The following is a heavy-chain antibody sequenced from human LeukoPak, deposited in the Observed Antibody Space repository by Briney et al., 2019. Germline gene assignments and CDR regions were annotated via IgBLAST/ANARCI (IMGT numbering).Heavy chain of an antibody. CDR1: GFTFSSYG. CDR2: ISYDGNNK. V-gene: IGHV3-30*18. CDR3: AKNGDRGAYCSGGTCYPYYYYYMDV. J-gene: IGHJ6*03. D-gene: IGHD2-15*01. Sequence: PGGSLRLSCAASGFTFSSYGMYWVRQAPGKGLEWVAVISYDGNNKYYSDSVKGRFTISRDNSNNTLYLQMNSLRAEDTAIYYCAKNGDRGAYCSGGTCYPYYYYYMDVWGKGTTVTISS.